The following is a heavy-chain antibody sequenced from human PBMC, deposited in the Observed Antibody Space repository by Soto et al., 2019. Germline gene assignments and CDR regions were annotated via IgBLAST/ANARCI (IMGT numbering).Heavy chain of an antibody. CDR1: GFTFSSYG. D-gene: IGHD3-9*01. V-gene: IGHV3-33*01. CDR3: ASYDILTGYLDY. J-gene: IGHJ4*02. CDR2: IWYDGSNK. Sequence: GGSLRLSCAASGFTFSSYGMHWVRQAPGKGLEWVAVIWYDGSNKYYADSVKGRFTISRDNSKNTLYLQMNSLRAEDTAVYYCASYDILTGYLDYWGQGTLVTVSS.